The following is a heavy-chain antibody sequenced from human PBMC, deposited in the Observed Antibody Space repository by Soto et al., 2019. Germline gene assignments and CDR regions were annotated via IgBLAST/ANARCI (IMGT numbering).Heavy chain of an antibody. CDR3: ARDEWFGDIYYYYYGMDV. CDR1: GDSVSSNSAA. J-gene: IGHJ6*02. Sequence: SQTLSLTCAISGDSVSSNSAAWNWIRQSPSRGLEWLGRTYYRSKWYNDYAVSVKSRITINPDTSKNQFSLQLNSVTPEDTAVYYCARDEWFGDIYYYYYGMDVWGQGTTVTVS. D-gene: IGHD3-10*01. V-gene: IGHV6-1*01. CDR2: TYYRSKWYN.